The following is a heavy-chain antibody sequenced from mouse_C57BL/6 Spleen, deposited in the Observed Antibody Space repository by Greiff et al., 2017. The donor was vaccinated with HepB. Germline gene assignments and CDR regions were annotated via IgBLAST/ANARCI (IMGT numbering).Heavy chain of an antibody. CDR3: AANLRRTYYFDY. V-gene: IGHV5-9*01. D-gene: IGHD2-12*01. CDR1: GFTFSSYT. CDR2: ISGGGGNT. Sequence: DVKLVESGGGLVKPGGSLKLSCAASGFTFSSYTMSWVRQTPEKRLEWVATISGGGGNTYYPDSVKGRFTISRDNAKNTLYLQMSSLRSEDTALYYCAANLRRTYYFDYWGQGTTLTVSS. J-gene: IGHJ2*01.